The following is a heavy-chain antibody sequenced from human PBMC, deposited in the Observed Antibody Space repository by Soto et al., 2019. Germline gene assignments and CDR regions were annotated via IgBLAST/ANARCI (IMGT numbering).Heavy chain of an antibody. Sequence: QVQLVESGGGVVQPGRSLRLSCAASGFTFSSYGMHWVRRAPGKGLEWVAVISYDGSNKYYADSVKGRFTISRDNSKNTLYLQMNSLRAEDTAVYYCAKSRLWFGELSAFDYWGQGTLVTVSS. CDR3: AKSRLWFGELSAFDY. J-gene: IGHJ4*02. V-gene: IGHV3-30*18. CDR1: GFTFSSYG. D-gene: IGHD3-10*01. CDR2: ISYDGSNK.